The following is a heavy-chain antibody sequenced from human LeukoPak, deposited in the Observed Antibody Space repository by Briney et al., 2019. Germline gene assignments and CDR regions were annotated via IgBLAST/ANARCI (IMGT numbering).Heavy chain of an antibody. CDR3: AKDLNTAHNYHYLDV. D-gene: IGHD2-21*02. J-gene: IGHJ6*03. CDR1: GFTFSSYA. V-gene: IGHV3-23*01. Sequence: GGSLRLSCAASGFTFSSYAMSWVRQAPGKGLEWVSAISGSGGGTYYADSVKGRFTISRDNSKNTLFLQMDSLRGEDTAVYYCAKDLNTAHNYHYLDVWGKGTTVTVSS. CDR2: ISGSGGGT.